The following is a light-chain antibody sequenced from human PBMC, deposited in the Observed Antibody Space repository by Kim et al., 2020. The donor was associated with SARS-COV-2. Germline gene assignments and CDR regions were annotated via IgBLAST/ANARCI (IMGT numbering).Light chain of an antibody. J-gene: IGKJ3*01. Sequence: EIVLTQSPGTLSVSPGERATLSCRASQSVSSSYLAWYQQKPGQAPRLLIYGVSSRATGIPDRFSGSGSGTDFTLTISRLEPEDLALYYCQQYGSSPFTFGPGTKVDIK. CDR2: GVS. V-gene: IGKV3-20*01. CDR1: QSVSSSY. CDR3: QQYGSSPFT.